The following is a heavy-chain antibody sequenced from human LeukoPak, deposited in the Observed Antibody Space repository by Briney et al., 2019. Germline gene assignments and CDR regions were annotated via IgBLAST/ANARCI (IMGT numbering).Heavy chain of an antibody. CDR3: ARNWGGEY. V-gene: IGHV4-59*01. J-gene: IGHJ4*02. CDR1: GGSISSYF. CDR2: IYYSGST. D-gene: IGHD7-27*01. Sequence: PSETLSLTCTVSGGSISSYFWSWIRQPPGKGLEWIGYIYYSGSTNYNPSLKSRVTISVDTSKNQFSLKLSSVTAADTAVYYWARNWGGEYWGQGTLVTVSS.